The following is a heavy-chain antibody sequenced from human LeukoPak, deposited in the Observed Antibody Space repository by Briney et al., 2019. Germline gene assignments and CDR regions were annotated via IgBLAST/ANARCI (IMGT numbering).Heavy chain of an antibody. CDR1: GGSISSYY. CDR3: ARDRKDFHAFDI. V-gene: IGHV4-59*01. J-gene: IGHJ3*02. Sequence: SETLSLTCTVSGGSISSYYGSWLRQPPGKGLEWIGYIYYSGSTNYNPSLKSRVTISVDTSKNQFSLKLSSVTAADTAVYYCARDRKDFHAFDIWGQGTMVTVSS. CDR2: IYYSGST. D-gene: IGHD3-3*01.